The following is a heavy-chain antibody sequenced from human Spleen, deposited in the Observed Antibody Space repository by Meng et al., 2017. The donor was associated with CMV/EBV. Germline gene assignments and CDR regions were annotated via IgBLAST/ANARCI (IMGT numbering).Heavy chain of an antibody. CDR3: ARGKAYYDSNYYFDY. V-gene: IGHV1-69*05. CDR1: GGTFNSYA. Sequence: SGGTFNSYAISWVRQAPGQGLEWMGGIIPIFGTANYAQKFQGRVTITTDESTSTAYMELSSLRSEDTAVYYYARGKAYYDSNYYFDYWGQGTLVTVSS. D-gene: IGHD3-22*01. J-gene: IGHJ4*02. CDR2: IIPIFGTA.